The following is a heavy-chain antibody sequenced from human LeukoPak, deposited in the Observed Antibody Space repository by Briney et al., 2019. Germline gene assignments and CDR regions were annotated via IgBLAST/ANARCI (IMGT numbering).Heavy chain of an antibody. V-gene: IGHV1-8*03. J-gene: IGHJ5*02. Sequence: ASVKVSCKASGYTFTSYDINWVRQATGQGLEWMGWMNPNSGNTGYAQKFQGRVTITRNTSISTAYMELSSLRSEDTAVYYCAIRFLEWSNWFDPWGQGTLVTVSS. CDR3: AIRFLEWSNWFDP. D-gene: IGHD3-3*01. CDR1: GYTFTSYD. CDR2: MNPNSGNT.